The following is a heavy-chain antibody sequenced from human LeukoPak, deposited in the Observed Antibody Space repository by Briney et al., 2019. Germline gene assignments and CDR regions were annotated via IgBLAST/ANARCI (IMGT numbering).Heavy chain of an antibody. CDR1: GYTFTDYY. Sequence: ASVKVSCRASGYTFTDYYMHWVRQAPGQGLEWMGWIDAGNGDTRYSQKFQGRVTITRDTSASTAYIELRSLRSEDTAMYYCARGSTSDWPLDHWGQETLVTISS. J-gene: IGHJ4*02. CDR3: ARGSTSDWPLDH. V-gene: IGHV1/OR15-3*02. CDR2: IDAGNGDT. D-gene: IGHD2-2*01.